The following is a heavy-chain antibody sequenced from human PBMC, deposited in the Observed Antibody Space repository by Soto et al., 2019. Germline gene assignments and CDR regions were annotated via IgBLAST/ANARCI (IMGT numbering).Heavy chain of an antibody. Sequence: QVQLQESGPGLVKPSQTLSLTCTVSGGSISSGGYYWSWIRQHPGKGLEWIGYIYYSGSTYYNPSINSRATRSLDTSKNQFSRKMSSVTAADPAVYYCARSISPWGHGTLVTVSS. J-gene: IGHJ5*02. CDR1: GGSISSGGYY. CDR2: IYYSGST. V-gene: IGHV4-31*03. CDR3: ARSISP. D-gene: IGHD3-3*01.